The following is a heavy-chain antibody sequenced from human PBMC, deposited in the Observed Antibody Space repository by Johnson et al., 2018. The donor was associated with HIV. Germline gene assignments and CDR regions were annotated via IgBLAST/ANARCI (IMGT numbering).Heavy chain of an antibody. CDR1: GFTFSSYG. V-gene: IGHV3-9*01. CDR3: AKGGLGLSGAFDI. D-gene: IGHD1-14*01. CDR2: ISWNSGTI. J-gene: IGHJ3*02. Sequence: VQLVESGGGVVQPGRSLRLSCAASGFTFSSYGMHWVRQAPGKGLEWVSGISWNSGTIDYAASVKGRFTISRDNAKNSLYLQMNSLRAEDTALYYCAKGGLGLSGAFDIWGQGTMVTVSS.